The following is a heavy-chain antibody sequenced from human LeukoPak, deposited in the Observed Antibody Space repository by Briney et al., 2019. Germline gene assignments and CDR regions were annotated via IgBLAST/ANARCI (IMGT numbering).Heavy chain of an antibody. Sequence: LETLSLTCTVSGGSISSSSYYWGWIRQPPGKGLEWIGSIYYSGSTYYNPSLKSRVTISVDTSKNQFSLKLSSVTAADTAVYYCARQLAGYFDYWGQGTLVTVSS. D-gene: IGHD6-6*01. V-gene: IGHV4-39*01. CDR3: ARQLAGYFDY. CDR2: IYYSGST. J-gene: IGHJ4*02. CDR1: GGSISSSSYY.